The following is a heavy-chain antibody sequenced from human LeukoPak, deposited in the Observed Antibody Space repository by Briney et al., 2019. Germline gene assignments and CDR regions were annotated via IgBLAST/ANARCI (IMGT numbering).Heavy chain of an antibody. J-gene: IGHJ4*02. CDR1: GFTFSSYA. V-gene: IGHV3-23*01. CDR3: AKSIEVYYDILTGQFDY. D-gene: IGHD3-9*01. Sequence: GGSLRLSCAASGFTFSSYAMSWVRQAPGKGLEWVSAISGSGGSTYYADPVKGRFTIPRDNSKNTLNLQMSSLRAEDTAVYYCAKSIEVYYDILTGQFDYWGQGTLVTVSS. CDR2: ISGSGGST.